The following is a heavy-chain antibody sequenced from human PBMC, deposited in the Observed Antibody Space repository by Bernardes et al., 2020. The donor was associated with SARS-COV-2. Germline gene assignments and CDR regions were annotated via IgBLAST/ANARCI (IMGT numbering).Heavy chain of an antibody. V-gene: IGHV4-61*02. CDR2: IYTSGST. Sequence: SETLSLTCTVSGGSISSGSYYWSWIRQPAGKGLEWIGRIYTSGSTNYNPSLKSRVTISVDTSKNQFSLKLSSVTAADTAVYYCAREYDILTGYYTWGQGTLVTVSS. J-gene: IGHJ4*02. D-gene: IGHD3-9*01. CDR1: GGSISSGSYY. CDR3: AREYDILTGYYT.